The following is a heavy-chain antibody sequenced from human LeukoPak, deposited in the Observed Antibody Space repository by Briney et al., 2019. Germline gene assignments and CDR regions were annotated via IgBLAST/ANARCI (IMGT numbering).Heavy chain of an antibody. CDR3: TRDQGDY. CDR2: TWHDGSNK. Sequence: GGSLRLSCAASGFTFSSYGMHWVRQAPGKGLEWVAVTWHDGSNKCYADSVKGRFTISRDNSKNTLYLQMNSLRAEDTAVYYCTRDQGDYWGQGTLVTVSS. J-gene: IGHJ4*02. CDR1: GFTFSSYG. V-gene: IGHV3-33*08.